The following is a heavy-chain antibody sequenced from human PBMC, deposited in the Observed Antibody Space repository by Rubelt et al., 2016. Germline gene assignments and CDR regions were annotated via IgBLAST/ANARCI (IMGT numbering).Heavy chain of an antibody. CDR2: INSDGSII. CDR3: AGDHDFWSGHNYGMDV. D-gene: IGHD3-3*01. V-gene: IGHV3-74*01. J-gene: IGHJ6*02. CDR1: GFTFSSYG. Sequence: EVQLVESGGGLVKPGGSLRLSCAASGFTFSSYGMHWVRQHPGKGLVWVPRINSDGSIINSADSGKGRLTITRDKAKNTLYLQMNSLRVEDTAVYYCAGDHDFWSGHNYGMDVWGQGTTVTVSS.